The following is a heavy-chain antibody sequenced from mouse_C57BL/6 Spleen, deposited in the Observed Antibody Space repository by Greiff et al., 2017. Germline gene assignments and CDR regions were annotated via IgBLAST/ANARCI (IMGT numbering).Heavy chain of an antibody. J-gene: IGHJ2*01. D-gene: IGHD2-4*01. CDR3: ARRGGLYYDYDENFDY. CDR2: IDPSDSYT. Sequence: QVQLQQPGAELVMPGASVKLSCKASGYTFTSYWMHWVKQRPGQGLEWIGEIDPSDSYTNYNQKFKGKSTLTVDKSSSTAYMQLSSLTSEDSAVYYCARRGGLYYDYDENFDYWGQGTTLTVSS. V-gene: IGHV1-69*01. CDR1: GYTFTSYW.